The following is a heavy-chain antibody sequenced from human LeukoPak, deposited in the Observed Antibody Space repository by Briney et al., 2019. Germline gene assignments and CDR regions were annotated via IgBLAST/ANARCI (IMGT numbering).Heavy chain of an antibody. D-gene: IGHD4-17*01. Sequence: GGSLRLSCVASGFTFSSNGMHWVRQAPGKGLEWVAFIRNDGRNKYYTDSVKGRFTISRDNSKNTLYLQMNSLRAEDTAVYYCAKDLNYGDLLDYWGQGTLVTVSS. CDR2: IRNDGRNK. V-gene: IGHV3-30*02. J-gene: IGHJ4*02. CDR3: AKDLNYGDLLDY. CDR1: GFTFSSNG.